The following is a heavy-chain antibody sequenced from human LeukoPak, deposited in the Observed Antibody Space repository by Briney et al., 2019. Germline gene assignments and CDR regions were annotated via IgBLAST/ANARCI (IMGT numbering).Heavy chain of an antibody. D-gene: IGHD6-6*01. J-gene: IGHJ4*02. CDR1: GFTFSSYS. Sequence: PGGSLRLSCAASGFTFSSYSMNWVRQAPGKGLEWVSSISSSSSYINYADSVRGRFTISRDNAKNTLYLQMNSLRAEDTAVYYCASNRAARPLDYWGQGTLVTVSS. CDR3: ASNRAARPLDY. V-gene: IGHV3-21*01. CDR2: ISSSSSYI.